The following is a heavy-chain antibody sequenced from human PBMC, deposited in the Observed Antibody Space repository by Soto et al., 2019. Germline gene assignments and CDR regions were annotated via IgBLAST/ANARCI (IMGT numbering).Heavy chain of an antibody. J-gene: IGHJ4*02. D-gene: IGHD2-15*01. CDR1: GFTFSSYA. CDR3: AKRRGAGGHFDY. CDR2: VSIGGST. Sequence: GGSLRLSCAASGFTFSSYAIGWVRQGPGKGLEWVAVVSIGGSTHYADSVRGRFTISRDNSKNTLSLQMNSLTAEDTAVYFCAKRRGAGGHFDYWGQGALVTVSS. V-gene: IGHV3-23*01.